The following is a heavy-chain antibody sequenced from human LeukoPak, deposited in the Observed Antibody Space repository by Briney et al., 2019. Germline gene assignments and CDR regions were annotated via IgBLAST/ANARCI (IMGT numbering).Heavy chain of an antibody. J-gene: IGHJ4*02. CDR3: ARTPGYYDSSGYIDY. V-gene: IGHV3-53*01. Sequence: GGSLRLSCAASGFTVNSNYMSWVRQAPGKGLEWVSVIYSGGSTYYADSVKGRFTISRDNSKNTLYLQMNSLRAEDTAVYYCARTPGYYDSSGYIDYWGQGTLVTVSS. CDR1: GFTVNSNY. CDR2: IYSGGST. D-gene: IGHD3-22*01.